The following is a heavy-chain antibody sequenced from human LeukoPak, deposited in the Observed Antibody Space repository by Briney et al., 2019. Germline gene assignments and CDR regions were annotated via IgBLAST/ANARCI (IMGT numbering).Heavy chain of an antibody. CDR1: GFTFRSHA. J-gene: IGHJ4*02. D-gene: IGHD2-21*01. Sequence: GGSLRLSCVGSGFTFRSHAMSWVRQAPEKGLEFVSGIYENGGTTYYADSVKGRFSISGDNSKNTLYLQMDSLRGEDTAVYYCAKDFRIGYSAHFDYWGQGALVTVSS. V-gene: IGHV3-23*01. CDR2: IYENGGTT. CDR3: AKDFRIGYSAHFDY.